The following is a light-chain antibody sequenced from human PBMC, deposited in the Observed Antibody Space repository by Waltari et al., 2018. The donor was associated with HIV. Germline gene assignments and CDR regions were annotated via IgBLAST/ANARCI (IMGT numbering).Light chain of an antibody. CDR2: KAS. Sequence: DIQLTQSPSTLSASVGDRVTITCRASQNVYVWLAWYQQKPGRAPKLLIYKASSLQSGVPSRFSGSGSGTDFALTISNLQPDDSGIYLCQQYRSFRTFGQGTEVAIK. CDR3: QQYRSFRT. V-gene: IGKV1-5*03. CDR1: QNVYVW. J-gene: IGKJ1*01.